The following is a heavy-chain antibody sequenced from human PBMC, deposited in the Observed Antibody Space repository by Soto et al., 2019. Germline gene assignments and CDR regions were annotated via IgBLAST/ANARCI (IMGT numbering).Heavy chain of an antibody. J-gene: IGHJ5*02. V-gene: IGHV4-59*01. CDR1: GGSISSYY. CDR3: ARGGYYDSSGYYYWFDP. Sequence: SETLSLTCTVSGGSISSYYWSWIRQPPGKGLEWIGYIYCSGSTNYNPSLKSRVTISVDTSKNQFSLKLSSVTAADTAVYYCARGGYYDSSGYYYWFDPWGQGTLVTVSS. CDR2: IYCSGST. D-gene: IGHD3-22*01.